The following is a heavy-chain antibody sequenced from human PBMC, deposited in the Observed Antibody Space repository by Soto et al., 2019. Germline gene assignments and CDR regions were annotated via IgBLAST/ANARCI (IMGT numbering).Heavy chain of an antibody. Sequence: SLRLSWAAAGGNCVSYAGRWVRKTPGKGLEWVAVISYDGSNKYYADSVKGRFTISRDNSKNTLYLQMNSLRAEDTAVYYCAREDCSGGRCYYPARAFDIWGQGPTVTVSS. CDR2: ISYDGSNK. V-gene: IGHV3-30-3*01. CDR1: GGNCVSYA. D-gene: IGHD2-15*01. J-gene: IGHJ3*02. CDR3: AREDCSGGRCYYPARAFDI.